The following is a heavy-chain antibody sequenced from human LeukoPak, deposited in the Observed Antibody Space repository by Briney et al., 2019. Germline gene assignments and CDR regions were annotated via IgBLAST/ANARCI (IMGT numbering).Heavy chain of an antibody. CDR2: INGGGDDT. D-gene: IGHD6-13*01. CDR3: ARGGSSCFDS. CDR1: GFTFSSYA. Sequence: GGSLRLSCAASGFTFSSYAMSWVPQAPGKGPEWVSVINGGGDDTYYADSVKGRFTTSRDNAKNSLYLQMNNLRDEDTAVYYCARGGSSCFDSWGQGTLVTVSS. J-gene: IGHJ4*02. V-gene: IGHV3-23*01.